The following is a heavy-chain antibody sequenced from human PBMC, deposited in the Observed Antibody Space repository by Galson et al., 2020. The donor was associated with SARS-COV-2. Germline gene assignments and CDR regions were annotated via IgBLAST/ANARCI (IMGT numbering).Heavy chain of an antibody. Sequence: SETLSLTCTVSGDSISDDDYYWSWVRQSPGKGLEWIAYIYHTGSASYNPSLKSRLYMSVDRPKNQFSLSLAGVTAADTATYYCVRHGKTRFNRHGPWGQGTLVTVSS. V-gene: IGHV4-30-4*08. CDR3: VRHGKTRFNRHGP. CDR1: GDSISDDDYY. J-gene: IGHJ5*02. D-gene: IGHD1-1*01. CDR2: IYHTGSA.